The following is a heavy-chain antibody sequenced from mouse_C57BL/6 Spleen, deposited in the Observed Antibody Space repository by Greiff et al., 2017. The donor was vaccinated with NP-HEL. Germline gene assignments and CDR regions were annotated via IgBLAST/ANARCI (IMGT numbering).Heavy chain of an antibody. Sequence: EVKLMESGGGLVKPGGSLKLSCAASGFTFSDYGLHWVRQAPETGLALVAYISSGSSTIYYADTVKGRFTISRDNAKNTLFLQMTSLRSEDTAMYYCARRKTGPDYFDYWGQGTTLTVSS. J-gene: IGHJ2*01. V-gene: IGHV5-17*01. D-gene: IGHD4-1*01. CDR1: GFTFSDYG. CDR3: ARRKTGPDYFDY. CDR2: ISSGSSTI.